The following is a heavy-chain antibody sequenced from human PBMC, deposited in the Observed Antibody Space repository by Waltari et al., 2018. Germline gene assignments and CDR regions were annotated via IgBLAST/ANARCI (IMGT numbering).Heavy chain of an antibody. V-gene: IGHV4-34*01. J-gene: IGHJ4*02. CDR2: INHSGST. D-gene: IGHD5-12*01. CDR1: VGSFSGYY. Sequence: QVQLQQWGAGLLKPSETLSLTCAVYVGSFSGYYGRWIRQPPGKGLEWIGEINHSGSTNYNPSLKSRVTISVDTSKNQLSMKLSSVTAADTAVYYCARGRWLQPFDYWGQGTLVTVSS. CDR3: ARGRWLQPFDY.